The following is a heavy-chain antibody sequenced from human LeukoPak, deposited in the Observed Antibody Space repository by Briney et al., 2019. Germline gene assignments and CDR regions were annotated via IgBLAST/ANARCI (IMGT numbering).Heavy chain of an antibody. V-gene: IGHV4-61*02. J-gene: IGHJ4*02. CDR1: GGSISSDNYY. Sequence: SETLSLTCTVSGGSISSDNYYWSWIRQPAGKGLEWIGRIYTSGSTNYNPSLKSRVTISVDTSKNQFSLKLSSVTAADTAVYYCARGGGFYYDSSGYLLFDYWGQGTLVTVSS. CDR2: IYTSGST. D-gene: IGHD3-22*01. CDR3: ARGGGFYYDSSGYLLFDY.